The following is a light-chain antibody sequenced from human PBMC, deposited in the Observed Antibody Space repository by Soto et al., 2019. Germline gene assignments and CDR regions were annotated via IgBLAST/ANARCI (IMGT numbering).Light chain of an antibody. Sequence: DIQMTQSPSTLSASVGDRVTITCRASQSISSWLAWYQQKPGKAPNLLIYKASSLESGVPSRFSGRGSGTQFPLTISSLQTDDFATYYWQQYNSYPLTFGGGTKVEIK. CDR3: QQYNSYPLT. CDR1: QSISSW. J-gene: IGKJ4*01. CDR2: KAS. V-gene: IGKV1-5*03.